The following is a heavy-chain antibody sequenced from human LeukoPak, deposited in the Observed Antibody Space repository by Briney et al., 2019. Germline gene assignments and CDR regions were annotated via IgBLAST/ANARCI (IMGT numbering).Heavy chain of an antibody. CDR3: ARDPVHSSGWFAVSYYYMDV. CDR1: GFTFSSYW. Sequence: GGSLRLSCAASGFTFSSYWMSWVRQARGKGVEWVANINQDGSEKFYEDSVKGRFTISRDNAKNSLYLQMNSLTAEDTAVYYCARDPVHSSGWFAVSYYYMDVWGKGTTVTVSS. J-gene: IGHJ6*03. V-gene: IGHV3-7*01. D-gene: IGHD6-19*01. CDR2: INQDGSEK.